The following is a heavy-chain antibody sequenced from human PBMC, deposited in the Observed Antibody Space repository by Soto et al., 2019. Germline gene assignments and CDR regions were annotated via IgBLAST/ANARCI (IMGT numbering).Heavy chain of an antibody. D-gene: IGHD3-16*02. CDR3: AHLMITYGGVIADDAFDI. CDR2: IYWDNDK. J-gene: IGHJ3*02. V-gene: IGHV2-5*02. CDR1: GFSLTTRQVG. Sequence: QITLKESGPTLVDPTQTLTLTCTFSGFSLTTRQVGVGWIRQPPGQALEWLAVIYWDNDKRYSPSLERRLTVNKDTSKNQVVLTMTNMDPMDTATYYCAHLMITYGGVIADDAFDIWGQGTMVTVSS.